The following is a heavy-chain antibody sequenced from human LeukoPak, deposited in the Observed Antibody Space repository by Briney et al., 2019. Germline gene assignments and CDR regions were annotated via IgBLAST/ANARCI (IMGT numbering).Heavy chain of an antibody. Sequence: SETLSLTCTVSGGSISSDYWSWIRQPPGKGLEWIGYIYFSGSANYNPSLKSRVTISVDTSKTQLSLKLSSVTAADTAVYYCARGGGYFNYWGQGTLVTVSS. D-gene: IGHD3-16*01. V-gene: IGHV4-59*01. CDR1: GGSISSDY. CDR2: IYFSGSA. J-gene: IGHJ4*02. CDR3: ARGGGYFNY.